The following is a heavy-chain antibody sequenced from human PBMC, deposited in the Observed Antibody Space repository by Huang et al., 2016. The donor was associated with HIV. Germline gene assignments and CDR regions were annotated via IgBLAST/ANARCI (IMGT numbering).Heavy chain of an antibody. Sequence: QVQLQQWGAGLLKPSETLSLTCAVYGGSFSGYYWSWLRQPPGKGLEWIGEINHSRSTNYNPSLKSRVTISVDTSKNQFSLKLSSVTAADTAVYYCARILMYYNSSGYGFDYWGQGTLVTVSS. D-gene: IGHD3-22*01. CDR3: ARILMYYNSSGYGFDY. CDR2: INHSRST. J-gene: IGHJ4*02. V-gene: IGHV4-34*01. CDR1: GGSFSGYY.